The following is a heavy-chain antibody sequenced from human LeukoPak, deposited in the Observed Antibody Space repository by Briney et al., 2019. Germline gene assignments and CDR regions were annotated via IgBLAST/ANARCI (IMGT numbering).Heavy chain of an antibody. CDR3: AKDTSIGKYCTNGVCSPFDY. Sequence: GGSLRLSCAGSGFTFSSYAMSWVHQAPGQGLEWVSAISDSGDYTSYADSVRGRFTISRDNSRNTLYLQMISLRPEDTAVYYCAKDTSIGKYCTNGVCSPFDYWGQGTLVTVSS. V-gene: IGHV3-23*01. J-gene: IGHJ4*02. D-gene: IGHD2-8*01. CDR2: ISDSGDYT. CDR1: GFTFSSYA.